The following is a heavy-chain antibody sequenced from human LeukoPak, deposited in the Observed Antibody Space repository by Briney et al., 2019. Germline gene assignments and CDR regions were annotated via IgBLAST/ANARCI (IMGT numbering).Heavy chain of an antibody. D-gene: IGHD3-16*01. V-gene: IGHV3-48*03. Sequence: GSPRLSCAALGFPFSSYEMNWVRQAPGKGVGWVSYISSSGSTISYADSVKGRFIISRDNYKNTLYLQMNSLGVEETAVYYCARVGGHWGQGTLVTVSS. CDR3: ARVGGH. CDR2: ISSSGSTI. CDR1: GFPFSSYE. J-gene: IGHJ4*02.